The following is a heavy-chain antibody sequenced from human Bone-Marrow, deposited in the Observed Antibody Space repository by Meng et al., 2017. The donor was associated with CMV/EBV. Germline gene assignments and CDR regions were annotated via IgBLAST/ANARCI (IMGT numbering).Heavy chain of an antibody. Sequence: SGFTFSSYAMSWVRQAPGKGLERVSTISTSGTTYYTDSVKGRFTISRDNSKNTVYLQMNSLRAEDTAVYYCARHFSYQAGTTVYFGYWGQGTLVTVSS. CDR2: ISTSGTT. V-gene: IGHV3-23*01. J-gene: IGHJ4*02. CDR3: ARHFSYQAGTTVYFGY. CDR1: GFTFSSYA. D-gene: IGHD4-17*01.